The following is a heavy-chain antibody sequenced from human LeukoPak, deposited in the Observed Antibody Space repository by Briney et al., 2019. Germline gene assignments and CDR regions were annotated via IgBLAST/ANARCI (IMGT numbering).Heavy chain of an antibody. V-gene: IGHV3-74*01. CDR2: INSSGSTT. Sequence: GGSLRLSCAASGFTVTYYWMNWVRQAPGKGLVWVSHINSSGSTTIYADSVKGRFTISRDNAKNSLYLQMNSLRAGDMAVYYCAREASSAWYRGFDYWGQGTLVTVSA. D-gene: IGHD6-19*01. J-gene: IGHJ4*02. CDR1: GFTVTYYW. CDR3: AREASSAWYRGFDY.